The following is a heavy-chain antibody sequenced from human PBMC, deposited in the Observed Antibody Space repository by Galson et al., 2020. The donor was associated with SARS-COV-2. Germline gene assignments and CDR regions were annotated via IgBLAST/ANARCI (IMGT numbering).Heavy chain of an antibody. D-gene: IGHD1-1*01. CDR1: GDNVSSNHAA. CDR3: ARDPSDWTFFDY. J-gene: IGHJ4*02. V-gene: IGHV6-1*01. Sequence: SQTLSLTCAISGDNVSSNHAAWNWIRQSPSRGLEWLGRTYYRSKWNNDYAVSMKGRLIINADTSENQFSLQLDSVTPEDTAVYYCARDPSDWTFFDYWGQGTLVTVSS. CDR2: TYYRSKWNN.